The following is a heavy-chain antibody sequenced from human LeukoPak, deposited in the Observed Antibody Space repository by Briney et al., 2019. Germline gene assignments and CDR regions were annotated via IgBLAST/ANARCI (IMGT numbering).Heavy chain of an antibody. CDR1: GYTFSSYG. CDR3: ARDPRRGSDFDY. V-gene: IGHV1-18*01. CDR2: ISVINSGNT. Sequence: ASVKVSCKASGYTFSSYGINWVRQAPGQGLEWMGWISVINSGNTRYAQNFQGRLTMTTDTSTTTAYMELRSLRSDDTAVYYCARDPRRGSDFDYCGQGTLVTVSS. D-gene: IGHD1-26*01. J-gene: IGHJ4*02.